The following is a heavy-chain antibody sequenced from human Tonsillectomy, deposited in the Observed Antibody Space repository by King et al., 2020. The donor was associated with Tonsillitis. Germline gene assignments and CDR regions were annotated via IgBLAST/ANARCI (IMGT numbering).Heavy chain of an antibody. J-gene: IGHJ4*02. Sequence: QLVQSGAEVKKPGASVKVSCKASGYTFTGYGISWVRQAPGQGLEWMGWISPFNGNTYYAQKLHGRVTMTTDTSASTAYMDLRSLRSDDTAVYYCARVLGLGVRGVAIDYWGQGTLVTVSS. CDR3: ARVLGLGVRGVAIDY. CDR2: ISPFNGNT. V-gene: IGHV1-18*01. CDR1: GYTFTGYG. D-gene: IGHD3-10*01.